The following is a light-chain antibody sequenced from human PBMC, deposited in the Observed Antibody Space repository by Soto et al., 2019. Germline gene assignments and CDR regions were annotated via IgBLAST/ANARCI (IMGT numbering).Light chain of an antibody. J-gene: IGKJ2*01. CDR2: GAS. CDR1: QSVTSSF. V-gene: IGKV3-20*01. CDR3: QLYGSYMFT. Sequence: PGERATLSSRTSQSVTSSFLSWFQQKPGQPPRLLLYGASRRAAGTPDRFSGSGSGTDFTLIISRLEPEDSAVYHCQLYGSYMFTFGQGTKLEI.